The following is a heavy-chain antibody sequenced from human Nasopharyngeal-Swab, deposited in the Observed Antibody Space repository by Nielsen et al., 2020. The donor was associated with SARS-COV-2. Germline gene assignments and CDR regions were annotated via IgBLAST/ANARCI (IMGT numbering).Heavy chain of an antibody. D-gene: IGHD6-13*01. CDR3: ARRFYGAGSGQGYYI. CDR1: GYTFSNHW. V-gene: IGHV5-51*01. Sequence: GESLKISCKGSGYTFSNHWIGWVRQMPGKGLEWMGMIYPGDSDTRYSPSFQGQVTIPVDKSISTAYLQWRSLKATDTAIYYCARRFYGAGSGQGYYIWGRGTVVTVSS. J-gene: IGHJ3*02. CDR2: IYPGDSDT.